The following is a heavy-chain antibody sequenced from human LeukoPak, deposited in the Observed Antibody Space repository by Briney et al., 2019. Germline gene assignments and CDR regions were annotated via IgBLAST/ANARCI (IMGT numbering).Heavy chain of an antibody. CDR3: VRRESSGFFYYFDH. Sequence: GGSLRLSCAASGFTFSTYAMNWVRQAPEKGLEWISILTNNGADTWYEDSVKGRFTISRDNAKKSLSLQMNSLRVEDTAVYYCVRRESSGFFYYFDHWGQGVLVTVSS. CDR1: GFTFSTYA. CDR2: LTNNGADT. V-gene: IGHV3-21*01. J-gene: IGHJ4*02. D-gene: IGHD3-22*01.